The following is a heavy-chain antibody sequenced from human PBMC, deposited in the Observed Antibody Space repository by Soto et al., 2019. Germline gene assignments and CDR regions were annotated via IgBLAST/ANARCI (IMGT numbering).Heavy chain of an antibody. V-gene: IGHV3-21*01. CDR1: GFTFSSYS. Sequence: GGSLRLSCAASGFTFSSYSMNWVRQAPGKGLEWVSSISSSSSYIYYADSVKGRFTISRDNAKNSLYLQMNSLRAEDTAVYYCARPAPSGPKSYYYYYGMDVWGQGTTVTVSS. CDR2: ISSSSSYI. J-gene: IGHJ6*02. D-gene: IGHD2-2*01. CDR3: ARPAPSGPKSYYYYYGMDV.